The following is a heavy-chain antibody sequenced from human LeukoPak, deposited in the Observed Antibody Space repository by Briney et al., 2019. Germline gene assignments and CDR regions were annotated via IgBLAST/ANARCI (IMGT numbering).Heavy chain of an antibody. D-gene: IGHD4/OR15-4a*01. CDR2: IYYSGST. J-gene: IGHJ4*02. Sequence: QVQLQESCLGLLKPSQTLSLTCTVSVGFISSGGYYWGWIRQHPGRGLEWVGYIYYSGSTYYNPYLKSRVTISVDTSKNQFSLKLSSVTAADTAVYYCARRLGAPQKYFDYWGQGTLVTVSS. V-gene: IGHV4-31*03. CDR1: VGFISSGGYY. CDR3: ARRLGAPQKYFDY.